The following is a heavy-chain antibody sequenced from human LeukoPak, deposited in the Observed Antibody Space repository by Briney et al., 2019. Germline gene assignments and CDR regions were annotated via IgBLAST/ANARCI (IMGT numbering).Heavy chain of an antibody. J-gene: IGHJ6*02. CDR1: GGSITTYS. D-gene: IGHD2-2*01. CDR3: MRADCSTTTCSGHYGMDV. V-gene: IGHV4-59*01. Sequence: SETLSLTCTVSGGSITTYSWSWIRQPPGKGLEWIGYIHYTGTTNCNPSLKSRVTMSVDASKNQFSLKLTSVTAADTAVYYCMRADCSTTTCSGHYGMDVWGQGTTVTVSS. CDR2: IHYTGTT.